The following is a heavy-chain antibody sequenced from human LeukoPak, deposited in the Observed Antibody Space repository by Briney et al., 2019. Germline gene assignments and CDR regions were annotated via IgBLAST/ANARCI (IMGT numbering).Heavy chain of an antibody. V-gene: IGHV4-59*08. CDR1: GGSISSYY. J-gene: IGHJ5*02. D-gene: IGHD3-10*01. CDR3: ARLGNWFDP. CDR2: IYYSGGT. Sequence: SETLSLTCTVSGGSISSYYWSWIRQPPGKGLEWIGYIYYSGGTNYNPSLKSRVTISVDTSKNQFSLKLSSVTAAVTAVYYCARLGNWFDPWGQGTLVTVSS.